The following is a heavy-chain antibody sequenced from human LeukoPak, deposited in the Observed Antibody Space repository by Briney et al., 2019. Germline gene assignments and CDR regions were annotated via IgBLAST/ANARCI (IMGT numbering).Heavy chain of an antibody. CDR1: GYTFTSYG. CDR2: ISAYNGNT. Sequence: ASVKVSCKASGYTFTSYGISWVRQAPGQGLEWMGWISAYNGNTNYAQKLQGRVTTTTDTSTSTAYMELRSLRSDDTAVYYCARAQYYKGARPDDAFDIWGQGTMVTVSS. CDR3: ARAQYYKGARPDDAFDI. D-gene: IGHD6-6*01. V-gene: IGHV1-18*01. J-gene: IGHJ3*02.